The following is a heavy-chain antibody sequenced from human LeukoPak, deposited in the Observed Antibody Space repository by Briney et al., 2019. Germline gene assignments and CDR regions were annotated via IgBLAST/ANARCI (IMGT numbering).Heavy chain of an antibody. CDR2: TYYRSKWYN. J-gene: IGHJ4*02. CDR1: GDSVSSNIAA. V-gene: IGHV6-1*01. CDR3: ARGGYYYYGPGSYDY. D-gene: IGHD3-10*01. Sequence: RSQTLSLTCAISGDSVSSNIAAWNWIRQSPSRGLEWLGRTYYRSKWYNDYAVSVKSRITINPDTSKNQFTLQLNSVTPEDTAVYYCARGGYYYYGPGSYDYWGEGCLVTVSS.